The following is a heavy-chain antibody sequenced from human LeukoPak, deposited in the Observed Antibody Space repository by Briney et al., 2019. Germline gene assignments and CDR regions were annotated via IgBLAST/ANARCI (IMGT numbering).Heavy chain of an antibody. CDR1: GGSISSYY. Sequence: SETLSLXCTVSGGSISSYYWSWIRQPPGKGLERIGYIYYSGSTNYNPSLKSRVTISVDTSKNQFSLKLSSVTAADTAVYYCARTGGPAAILTWGQGTLVTVSS. V-gene: IGHV4-59*01. D-gene: IGHD2-2*02. CDR3: ARTGGPAAILT. CDR2: IYYSGST. J-gene: IGHJ5*02.